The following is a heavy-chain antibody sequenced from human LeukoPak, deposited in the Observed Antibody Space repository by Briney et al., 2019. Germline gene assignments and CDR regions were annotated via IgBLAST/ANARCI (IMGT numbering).Heavy chain of an antibody. CDR1: GGSISSYY. D-gene: IGHD3-10*01. Sequence: PSETLSLTCTVSGGSISSYYWSWIRQPPGKGLEWIGYIYYSGSTNYNPSLKSRVTISVDTSKNQFSLKLSSVTAADTAVYYCARVSYYGSGSYYPYVYYFDYWGQGTLVTVSS. CDR2: IYYSGST. CDR3: ARVSYYGSGSYYPYVYYFDY. V-gene: IGHV4-59*01. J-gene: IGHJ4*02.